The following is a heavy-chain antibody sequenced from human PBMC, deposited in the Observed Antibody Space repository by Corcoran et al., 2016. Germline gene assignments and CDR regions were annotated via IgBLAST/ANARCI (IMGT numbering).Heavy chain of an antibody. CDR2: IFHTGTT. J-gene: IGHJ4*02. CDR1: GFSISSGQY. Sequence: QVQLQESGPGLVKPSETLSLTCTVSGFSISSGQYWGWIRQPPGKGVEWIGNIFHTGTTYYNPSLKSRVTISTDTSKNQFSLKMTFVTAADTAMYYCARGTPQFDFWGQGSLVTVSS. CDR3: ARGTPQFDF. V-gene: IGHV4-38-2*02.